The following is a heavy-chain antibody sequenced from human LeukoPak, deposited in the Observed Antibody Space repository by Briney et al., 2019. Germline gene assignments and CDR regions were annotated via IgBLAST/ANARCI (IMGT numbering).Heavy chain of an antibody. CDR2: IGPSGFTI. CDR1: GFTFSSYS. J-gene: IGHJ4*02. Sequence: GGSLRLSCAASGFTFSSYSMNWVRQAPGQGLEWISYIGPSGFTIYDADSVKGRFTISRDNAKNSLHLHMTSLRAEDTAVYYCARGGYCSGANCHATLYDFWGQGTLVTVSS. V-gene: IGHV3-48*04. CDR3: ARGGYCSGANCHATLYDF. D-gene: IGHD2-15*01.